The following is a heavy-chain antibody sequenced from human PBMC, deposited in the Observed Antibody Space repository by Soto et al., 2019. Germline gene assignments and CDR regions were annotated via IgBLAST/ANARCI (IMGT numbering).Heavy chain of an antibody. CDR1: GGSVSSGSYY. Sequence: QVQLQESGPGLVKPSETLSLTCTVSGGSVSSGSYYWSWIRQPPGKGLEWIGYIYYSGSTNYNPSLKSRVTISVDTSKNQFSLKLSSVTAADTAVYSCARDSSVPIAARVKVFSDGSYYYYYGMDVWGQGTTVTVSS. CDR3: ARDSSVPIAARVKVFSDGSYYYYYGMDV. CDR2: IYYSGST. D-gene: IGHD6-6*01. V-gene: IGHV4-61*01. J-gene: IGHJ6*02.